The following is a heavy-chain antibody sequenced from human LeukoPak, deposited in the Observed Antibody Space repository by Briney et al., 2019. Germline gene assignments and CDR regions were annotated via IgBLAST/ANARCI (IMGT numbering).Heavy chain of an antibody. CDR2: IIGSSGST. V-gene: IGHV3-23*01. D-gene: IGHD6-13*01. CDR1: GFTFSSYA. CDR3: AKAGSGSWASIDY. Sequence: GGSLRLSCAASGFTFSSYAMSWVRQAPGKGLEGVTAIIGSSGSTYYADSVKGRFTISRDNSKNTLYLQMNSLRAEDTAVYYCAKAGSGSWASIDYWGQGTLVTVSS. J-gene: IGHJ4*02.